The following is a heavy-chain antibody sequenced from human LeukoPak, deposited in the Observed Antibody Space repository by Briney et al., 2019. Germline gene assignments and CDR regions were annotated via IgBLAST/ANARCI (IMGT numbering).Heavy chain of an antibody. CDR2: IYTSGST. CDR1: GGSISSYY. D-gene: IGHD3-22*01. V-gene: IGHV4-4*07. J-gene: IGHJ3*02. Sequence: SETLSLTCTVSGGSISSYYWSWIRQPAGKGLEWIGRIYTSGSTNYNPSLKSRVTMSVDTSKNQFSLKLSSVTAADTAVYYCARLPYYYDSSGYYYGAFDIWGQGTMVTVSS. CDR3: ARLPYYYDSSGYYYGAFDI.